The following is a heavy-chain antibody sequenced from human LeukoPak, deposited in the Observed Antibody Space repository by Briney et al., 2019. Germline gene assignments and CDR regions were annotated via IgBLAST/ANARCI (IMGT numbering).Heavy chain of an antibody. CDR3: ARHTTHGDYNPNDY. Sequence: SETLSLTCTVSGGSISYYYWSWIRQPPGKELEWIGYISYSGNTDSNPSLKSRVTISVDTSKNQFSLKLSSVTAADTAVYYCARHTTHGDYNPNDYWGQGTLVTVSS. V-gene: IGHV4-59*08. D-gene: IGHD3-16*01. J-gene: IGHJ4*02. CDR2: ISYSGNT. CDR1: GGSISYYY.